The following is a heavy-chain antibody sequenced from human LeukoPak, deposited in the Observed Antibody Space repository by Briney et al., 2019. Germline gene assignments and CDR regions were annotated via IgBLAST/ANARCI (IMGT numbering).Heavy chain of an antibody. CDR1: GGTFSSYA. J-gene: IGHJ4*02. Sequence: ASVKVSCKASGGTFSSYAISWVRQAPGQGLEWMGGIIPIFGTANYAQKFQGRVTITADESTSTAYMELRSLRSDDTAVYYCARDVLLMSDYWGQGTLVTVSS. V-gene: IGHV1-69*13. CDR2: IIPIFGTA. CDR3: ARDVLLMSDY. D-gene: IGHD3-10*01.